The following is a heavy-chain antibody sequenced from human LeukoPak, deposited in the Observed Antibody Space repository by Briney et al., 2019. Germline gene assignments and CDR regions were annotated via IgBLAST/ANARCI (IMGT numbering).Heavy chain of an antibody. CDR3: ASASRSVRAVSSYYFDY. CDR2: IIPIFGTA. Sequence: VASVKFSCKASGSTFSSYAFSWVRQAPGQGLEWMGGIIPIFGTADNAQTFQGRATITTDESTSTAYIGRSTLRPRDPAVFSRASASRSVRAVSSYYFDYWGKGTLVTVSS. D-gene: IGHD1-1*01. V-gene: IGHV1-69*05. J-gene: IGHJ4*02. CDR1: GSTFSSYA.